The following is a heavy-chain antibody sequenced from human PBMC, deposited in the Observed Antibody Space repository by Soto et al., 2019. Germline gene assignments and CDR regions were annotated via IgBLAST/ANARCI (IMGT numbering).Heavy chain of an antibody. CDR3: ARAKRITTLDYYYGMDV. V-gene: IGHV4-34*01. CDR1: GGSFSGYY. CDR2: INHSGST. J-gene: IGHJ6*02. Sequence: SETLSLTCAVYGGSFSGYYWSWIRQPPGKGLEWIGEINHSGSTNYNPSLKSRVTISVDTSKNQFSLKLSSVTAADTAVYYCARAKRITTLDYYYGMDVWGQGTTVTV. D-gene: IGHD3-10*01.